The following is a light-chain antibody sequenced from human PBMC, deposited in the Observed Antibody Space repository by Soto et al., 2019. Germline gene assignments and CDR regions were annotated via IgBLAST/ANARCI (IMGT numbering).Light chain of an antibody. CDR1: QSVSGSD. V-gene: IGKV3-20*01. CDR2: GVS. J-gene: IGKJ1*01. CDR3: HQYGISPPT. Sequence: EVVLTQSPGTLSLSPGERATLSCRASQSVSGSDLAGYQQKPGQAPRLLISGVSNRATGTPDRFSGSGSGTDFTLTISSLEREDFAVFYGHQYGISPPTFGPGTKVQI.